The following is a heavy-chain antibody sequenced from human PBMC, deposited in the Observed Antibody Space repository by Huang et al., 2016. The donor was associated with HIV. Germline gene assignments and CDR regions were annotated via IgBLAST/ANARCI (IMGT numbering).Heavy chain of an antibody. CDR1: GGSISSGGYY. V-gene: IGHV4-30-4*08. CDR2: IYYRGST. Sequence: QVQLQESGPGLVKPSQTLSLTCTVSGGSISSGGYYWSWIRQPPGKGLEWIGYIYYRGSTYYNPSLKSRVTISVDTSKNQFSLKLSSVTAADTAVYYCARVWLRSYYFDYWGQGTLVTVSS. D-gene: IGHD3-22*01. CDR3: ARVWLRSYYFDY. J-gene: IGHJ4*02.